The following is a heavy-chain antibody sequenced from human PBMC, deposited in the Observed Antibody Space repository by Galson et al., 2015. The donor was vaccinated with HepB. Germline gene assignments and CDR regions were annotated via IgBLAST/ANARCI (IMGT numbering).Heavy chain of an antibody. CDR3: AKDRWRADTAMVPVEFDY. J-gene: IGHJ4*02. CDR2: ISYDGSNK. V-gene: IGHV3-30*18. Sequence: SLRLSCAASGFTFSSYGMHWVRQAPGKGLEWVAVISYDGSNKYYADSVKGRFTISRDNSKNTLYLQMNSLRAEDTAVYYCAKDRWRADTAMVPVEFDYWGQGTLVTVSS. D-gene: IGHD5-18*01. CDR1: GFTFSSYG.